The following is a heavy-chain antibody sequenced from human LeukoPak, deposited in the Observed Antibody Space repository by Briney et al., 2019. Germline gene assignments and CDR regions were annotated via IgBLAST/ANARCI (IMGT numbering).Heavy chain of an antibody. CDR1: GFTFSSYW. D-gene: IGHD2-15*01. Sequence: GGSLRLSCAASGFTFSSYWMSWVRQAPGKGLEWVANIKQDGSEKYYVDSVKGRFTISRDNAQDSLYLQMNSLRAEDTAVYYCARVRGGYCSGGSCYSAFDIWGQGTMVTVSS. J-gene: IGHJ3*02. V-gene: IGHV3-7*04. CDR3: ARVRGGYCSGGSCYSAFDI. CDR2: IKQDGSEK.